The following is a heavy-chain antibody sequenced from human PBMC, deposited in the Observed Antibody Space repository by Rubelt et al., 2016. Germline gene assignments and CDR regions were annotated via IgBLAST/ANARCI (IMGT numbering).Heavy chain of an antibody. V-gene: IGHV1-46*01. J-gene: IGHJ6*02. CDR3: ARGYYYYGLDV. CDR2: INPSGGRT. Sequence: QVQLVQSGVEVRKPGASVKVSCKASGYTFTSYYIHWVRQAPGQGLEWMGIINPSGGRTAYAQNFQGRVTMTRETSTSIVYMDLSSLRSEDTAVYYCARGYYYYGLDVWGQGTTVTVSS. CDR1: GYTFTSYY.